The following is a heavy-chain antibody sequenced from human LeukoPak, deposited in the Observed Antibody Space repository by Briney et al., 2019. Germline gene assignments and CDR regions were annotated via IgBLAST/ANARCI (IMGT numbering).Heavy chain of an antibody. D-gene: IGHD5-18*01. J-gene: IGHJ4*02. V-gene: IGHV3-30*04. Sequence: PGGSLRLSCAASGFTFSSYAMHWVRQAPGRGLEWVAVISYDGSNKYYADSVKGRFTISRDNSKNTLYLQMNSLRAEDTAVYYCATRDRGYSYGSLDYWGQGTLVTVSS. CDR1: GFTFSSYA. CDR2: ISYDGSNK. CDR3: ATRDRGYSYGSLDY.